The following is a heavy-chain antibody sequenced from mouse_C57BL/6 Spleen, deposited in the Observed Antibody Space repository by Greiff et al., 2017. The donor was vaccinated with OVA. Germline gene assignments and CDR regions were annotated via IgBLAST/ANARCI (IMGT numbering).Heavy chain of an antibody. CDR1: GFTFTDYY. CDR2: IRNKANGYTT. V-gene: IGHV7-3*01. CDR3: ARYGGWGLDY. J-gene: IGHJ2*01. D-gene: IGHD2-3*01. Sequence: EVKLVESGGGLVQPGGSLSLSCAASGFTFTDYYMSWVRQPPGKALEWLGFIRNKANGYTTEYSASVKGRFTISRDNSQSILYLQMNALRAEDSATYYCARYGGWGLDYWGQGTTLTVSS.